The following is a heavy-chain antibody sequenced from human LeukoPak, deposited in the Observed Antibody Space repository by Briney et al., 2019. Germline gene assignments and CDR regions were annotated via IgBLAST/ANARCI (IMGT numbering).Heavy chain of an antibody. V-gene: IGHV1-69*13. Sequence: SVKVSCKASGGTFSSYAISWVRQAPGQGLEWMGGIIPIFGTANYAQKFQGRVTITADESTSTAYMELSSLRSEDTAVYYCAREGDLEVAGMIFLNWFDPWGQGTLVTVSS. CDR3: AREGDLEVAGMIFLNWFDP. CDR1: GGTFSSYA. D-gene: IGHD6-19*01. J-gene: IGHJ5*02. CDR2: IIPIFGTA.